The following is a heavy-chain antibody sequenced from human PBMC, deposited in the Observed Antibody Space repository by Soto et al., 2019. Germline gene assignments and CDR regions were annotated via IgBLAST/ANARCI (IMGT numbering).Heavy chain of an antibody. J-gene: IGHJ4*02. D-gene: IGHD4-17*01. CDR2: ISGST. Sequence: PGGSLRLSCAASGFTFSSYAMSWVRQAPGKGLEWVSAISGSTYFADSVKGRFTISRDNSKNTLYLQMSSLRAEDTAVYYCATSPYDDYPRYFDYWGQGTLVTVSS. CDR3: ATSPYDDYPRYFDY. CDR1: GFTFSSYA. V-gene: IGHV3-23*01.